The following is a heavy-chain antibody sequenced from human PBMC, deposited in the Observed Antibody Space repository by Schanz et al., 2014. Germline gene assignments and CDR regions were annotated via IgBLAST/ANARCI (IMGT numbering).Heavy chain of an antibody. J-gene: IGHJ3*02. V-gene: IGHV3-53*01. CDR1: GFTVSSNY. CDR2: IYSDGRT. Sequence: EVQLVESGGGLIQPGGSLRLSCVASGFTVSSNYMSWVRQAPGKGLEWVSVIYSDGRTYYGDSVKGRFTISRDNSKNTXXLQMNRLRDEDTAMYYCAKRCSSTSCSHGAFDIWGQGTMVTVSS. CDR3: AKRCSSTSCSHGAFDI. D-gene: IGHD2-2*01.